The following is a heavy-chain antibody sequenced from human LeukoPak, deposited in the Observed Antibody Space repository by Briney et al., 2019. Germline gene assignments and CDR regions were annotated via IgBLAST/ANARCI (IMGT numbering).Heavy chain of an antibody. Sequence: GGSLRLSCAASGFTFSSYAMSWVRQAPGKGLQWVSTISGRSSTTHYADSVKGRFTISRDNSKNTLYLQMNSLRAEDTAVYYCARDRSGSYYRGYFDYWGQGTLVTVSS. CDR2: ISGRSSTT. J-gene: IGHJ4*02. V-gene: IGHV3-23*01. D-gene: IGHD1-26*01. CDR1: GFTFSSYA. CDR3: ARDRSGSYYRGYFDY.